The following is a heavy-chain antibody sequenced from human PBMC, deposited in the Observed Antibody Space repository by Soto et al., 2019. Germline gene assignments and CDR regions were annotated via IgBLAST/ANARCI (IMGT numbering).Heavy chain of an antibody. CDR1: GYSFASHW. V-gene: IGHV5-51*01. Sequence: GESLKISCKGSGYSFASHWVAWVRQMPEKGLEWIGTIYPGDSDTKYSPAFRGQVTISADTSVSTAYLQWRSLEATDSAIYYCARYSGSYWHYLEFWGQGTLVTVS. CDR3: ARYSGSYWHYLEF. J-gene: IGHJ4*02. CDR2: IYPGDSDT. D-gene: IGHD1-26*01.